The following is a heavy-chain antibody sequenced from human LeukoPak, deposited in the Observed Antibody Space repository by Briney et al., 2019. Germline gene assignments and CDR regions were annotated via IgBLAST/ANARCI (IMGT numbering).Heavy chain of an antibody. CDR1: GYSISSSNW. D-gene: IGHD1-26*01. CDR3: ARRMFGSHDAFDI. V-gene: IGHV4-28*06. Sequence: PSDTLSLTCAVSGYSISSSNWWGWIRQPPGKGLEWIGYIYYSGSTNYNPSLKSRVTMSVDTSKNQFSLKLSSVTALDTAVYYCARRMFGSHDAFDIWGQGTMVTVSS. J-gene: IGHJ3*02. CDR2: IYYSGST.